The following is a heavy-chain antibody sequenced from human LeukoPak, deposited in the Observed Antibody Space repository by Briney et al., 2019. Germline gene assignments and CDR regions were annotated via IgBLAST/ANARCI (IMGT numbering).Heavy chain of an antibody. J-gene: IGHJ4*02. CDR1: GFTFSAYA. D-gene: IGHD6-19*01. V-gene: IGHV3-64*01. CDR3: AKSQWLAQEGFDY. Sequence: GGSLRLSCAASGFTFSAYAMHWVRQAPGKRLEYVSSINSNGGSTYYANSVRGRFTVSRDNSKNALYLQIDSLRAEDMAVYFCAKSQWLAQEGFDYWGQGTLVTVSS. CDR2: INSNGGST.